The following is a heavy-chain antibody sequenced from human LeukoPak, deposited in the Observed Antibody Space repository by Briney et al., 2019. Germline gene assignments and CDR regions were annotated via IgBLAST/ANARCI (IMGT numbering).Heavy chain of an antibody. V-gene: IGHV4-61*03. J-gene: IGHJ3*02. D-gene: IGHD6-13*01. CDR1: GFSLSTSGMC. CDR2: IYYSGST. CDR3: AAAADDAFDI. Sequence: SGPTLVKPTQTLTLTCTFSGFSLSTSGMCVSWIRQPPGKGLEWLGYIYYSGSTNYNPSLKSLFTMSVDTSKNHFFLKLSSVTAADTAVYYCAAAADDAFDIWGQGTMVTVSS.